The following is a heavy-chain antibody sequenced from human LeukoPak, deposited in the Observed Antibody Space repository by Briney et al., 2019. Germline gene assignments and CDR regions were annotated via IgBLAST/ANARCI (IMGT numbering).Heavy chain of an antibody. CDR3: AKFGFLWEPHPGEY. D-gene: IGHD1-26*01. CDR1: GFTFGSYA. J-gene: IGHJ4*02. CDR2: ISGSGGST. V-gene: IGHV3-23*01. Sequence: GRSLRLSCAPAGFTFGSYAMSSGRPAPGKGLWWVSAISGSGGSTYFADSVKGRFTISRDNSKNTLYLQMNSLRAEDTAVYYCAKFGFLWEPHPGEYWGQGTLVTVSS.